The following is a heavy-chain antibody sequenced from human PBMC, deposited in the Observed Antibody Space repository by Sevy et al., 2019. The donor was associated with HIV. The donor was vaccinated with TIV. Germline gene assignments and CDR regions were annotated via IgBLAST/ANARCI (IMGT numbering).Heavy chain of an antibody. CDR2: IRYDGSNK. CDR1: GFTFSSYG. Sequence: GGSLRLSCAASGFTFSSYGMHWVRQAPGKGLEWVAFIRYDGSNKYYADSVKGRFTISRDNSKNTLYLQMNSLRAEDTAAYYCAKDIYGDYWYFDLWGRGTLVTVSS. D-gene: IGHD4-17*01. CDR3: AKDIYGDYWYFDL. J-gene: IGHJ2*01. V-gene: IGHV3-30*02.